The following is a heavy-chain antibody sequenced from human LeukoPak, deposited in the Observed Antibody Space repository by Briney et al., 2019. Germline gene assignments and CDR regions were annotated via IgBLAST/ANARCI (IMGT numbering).Heavy chain of an antibody. J-gene: IGHJ6*02. V-gene: IGHV4-59*08. CDR1: GGSISSYY. CDR3: AGSPKLLGYGMDV. Sequence: KASETLSLTCTVSGGSISSYYWSWIRQPPGKGLEWIGYIYYSGSTNYNPSLKSRVTISVDTSKNQFSLKLSSVTAADTAVYYCAGSPKLLGYGMDVWGQGTTVTVSS. D-gene: IGHD2-15*01. CDR2: IYYSGST.